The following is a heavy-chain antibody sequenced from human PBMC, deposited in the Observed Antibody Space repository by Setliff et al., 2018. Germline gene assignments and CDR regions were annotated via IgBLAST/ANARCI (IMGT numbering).Heavy chain of an antibody. Sequence: PGGSLRLSCVASGFNFNTYDMTWVRQTPGKGLEWVSYISSSSSTIYYADSVKGRFTVSRDNADNSLSLQMNSLRAEDTAVYYCARPLHIMGTSTAYAFDIWGQGTMVTVSS. CDR1: GFNFNTYD. D-gene: IGHD1-26*01. V-gene: IGHV3-48*03. CDR2: ISSSSSTI. J-gene: IGHJ3*02. CDR3: ARPLHIMGTSTAYAFDI.